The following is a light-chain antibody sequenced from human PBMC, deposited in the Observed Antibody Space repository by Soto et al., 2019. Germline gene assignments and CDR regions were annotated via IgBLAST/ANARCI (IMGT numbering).Light chain of an antibody. J-gene: IGLJ1*01. V-gene: IGLV2-14*03. CDR2: DVS. CDR1: RSDVGGYNY. Sequence: SVLTQPASVSGSPGQSITISCTGTRSDVGGYNYVSWYQHHPGKAPKLIIYDVSNRPSGVSIRFSGSKSDNTASLTISGLQPEDEADYHCSSYTTSNTRQIVFGTGTKVTVL. CDR3: SSYTTSNTRQIV.